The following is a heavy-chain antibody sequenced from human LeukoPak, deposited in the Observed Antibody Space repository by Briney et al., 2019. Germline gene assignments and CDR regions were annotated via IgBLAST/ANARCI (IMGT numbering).Heavy chain of an antibody. CDR2: ISSSSGYI. D-gene: IGHD4-17*01. Sequence: KPGGSLRLSCAASGFTFSTYTMNWVRQAPGKGLEWVSSISSSSGYIYYADSMKGRFTISRDNAENSLYLQMNSLRAEDTAVYYCTRGGTVTTGIDYGGQGTLVTVSS. V-gene: IGHV3-21*01. J-gene: IGHJ4*02. CDR1: GFTFSTYT. CDR3: TRGGTVTTGIDY.